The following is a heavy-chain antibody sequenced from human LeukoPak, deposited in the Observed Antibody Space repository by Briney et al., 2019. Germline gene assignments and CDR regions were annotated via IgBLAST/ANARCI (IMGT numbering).Heavy chain of an antibody. CDR3: ARDHGSSSWTDY. Sequence: GGSLRLSCAASGFTFSSYWMHWVRQAPGKGLVWVSRISTDGSSTTYADSVKGRFTISRDNAKDTLYLQMNSLRAEDTAVYYCARDHGSSSWTDYWGQGTLVTVSS. CDR1: GFTFSSYW. D-gene: IGHD6-13*01. V-gene: IGHV3-74*01. CDR2: ISTDGSST. J-gene: IGHJ4*02.